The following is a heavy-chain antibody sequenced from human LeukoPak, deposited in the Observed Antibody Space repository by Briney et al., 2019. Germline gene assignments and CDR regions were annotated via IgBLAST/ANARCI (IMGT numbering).Heavy chain of an antibody. CDR3: ARLDSGWYLAY. J-gene: IGHJ4*02. V-gene: IGHV4-39*01. Sequence: SETLSLTCTVSGGSISSSIYYWGWIRQPPGKGLEWIGSIYYSGSTYYNPSLKSRVTISVDTSKNQFSLKLSSVTAADTAVYYCARLDSGWYLAYWGQGTLVTVSS. CDR2: IYYSGST. CDR1: GGSISSSIYY. D-gene: IGHD6-19*01.